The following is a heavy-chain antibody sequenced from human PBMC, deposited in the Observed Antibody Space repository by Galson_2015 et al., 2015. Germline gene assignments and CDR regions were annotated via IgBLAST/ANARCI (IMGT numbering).Heavy chain of an antibody. V-gene: IGHV1-3*01. CDR3: AREGDYYDSSGVDI. Sequence: VKVSCKASGYTFTSYAMHWVRQAPGQRLEWMGWINAGNGNTKYSQKFQGRVTITRDTSASTAYMELSSLKLSSVTAADTAVYYCAREGDYYDSSGVDIWGQGTMVTVSS. CDR2: INAGNGNT. CDR1: GYTFTSYA. J-gene: IGHJ3*02. D-gene: IGHD3-22*01.